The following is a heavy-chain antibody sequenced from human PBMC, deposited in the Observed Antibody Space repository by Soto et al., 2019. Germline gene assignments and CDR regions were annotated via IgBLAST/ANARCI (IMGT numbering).Heavy chain of an antibody. J-gene: IGHJ2*01. Sequence: ASVKVSCKASGYTFTSYYMHWVRQAPGQGLEWMGIINPSGGSTSYAQKFQGRVTMTRDTSTSTAYMELSSLRSEDTAVYYCARGNHRWLQLWYFDLWGRGTLVTAPQ. D-gene: IGHD5-12*01. CDR3: ARGNHRWLQLWYFDL. V-gene: IGHV1-46*01. CDR2: INPSGGST. CDR1: GYTFTSYY.